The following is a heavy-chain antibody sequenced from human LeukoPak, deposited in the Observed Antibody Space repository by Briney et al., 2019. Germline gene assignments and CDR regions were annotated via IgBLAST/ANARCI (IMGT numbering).Heavy chain of an antibody. J-gene: IGHJ4*02. D-gene: IGHD6-19*01. V-gene: IGHV3-9*03. CDR1: GFTFDDYA. CDR2: ISWNSGSI. Sequence: SLRLSCAASGFTFDDYAMHWVGQAPGKGLGWVPGISWNSGSIGYADSVKGRFTISRDNAKNSLYLQMNSLRAEDMALYYCAKDRGYSSGWFIDYWGQGTLVTVSS. CDR3: AKDRGYSSGWFIDY.